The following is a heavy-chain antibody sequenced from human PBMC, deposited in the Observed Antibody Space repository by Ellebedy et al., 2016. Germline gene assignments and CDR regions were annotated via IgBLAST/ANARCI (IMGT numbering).Heavy chain of an antibody. CDR1: GYFFTTYW. CDR2: IYPGDSDT. D-gene: IGHD3-16*01. J-gene: IGHJ6*02. Sequence: GESLKISXKASGYFFTTYWIGWVRQMPGKGLEWMGIIYPGDSDTRYSPSFQGQVTISVDKSINTAYLQWSSLKASDTAIYYCARQDESLRVMHSMDVWGQGTTVTVSS. V-gene: IGHV5-51*01. CDR3: ARQDESLRVMHSMDV.